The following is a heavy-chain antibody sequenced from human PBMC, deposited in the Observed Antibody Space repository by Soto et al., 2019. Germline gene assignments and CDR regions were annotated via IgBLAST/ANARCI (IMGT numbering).Heavy chain of an antibody. Sequence: GGSLRLSCAASGFTFSSYEMNWVRQAPGKGLEWVSYISSSGSTIYYADSVKGRFTISRDNAKNSLYLQMNSLRAEDTAVYYCAISPAYGMDVWGQGTTVTVSS. V-gene: IGHV3-48*03. J-gene: IGHJ6*02. CDR2: ISSSGSTI. CDR1: GFTFSSYE. CDR3: AISPAYGMDV.